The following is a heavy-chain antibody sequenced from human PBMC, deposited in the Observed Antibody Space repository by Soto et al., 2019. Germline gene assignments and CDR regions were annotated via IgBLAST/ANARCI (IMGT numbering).Heavy chain of an antibody. J-gene: IGHJ6*02. D-gene: IGHD3-9*01. CDR3: ARAGHKILTGYQQPMDL. V-gene: IGHV3-11*01. CDR1: GFTFSDYY. CDR2: ISSRATTI. Sequence: PGGSLRLSCAASGFTFSDYYMTWIRQAPGKGLEWVSYISSRATTIYYADSVKGRFTISRDNAKNSLYLQMNSLRAEDTAVYYCARAGHKILTGYQQPMDLWGQGTTVTVAS.